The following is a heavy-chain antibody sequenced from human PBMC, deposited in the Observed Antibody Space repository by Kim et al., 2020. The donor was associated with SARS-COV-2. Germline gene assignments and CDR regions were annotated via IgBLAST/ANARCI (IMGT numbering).Heavy chain of an antibody. CDR3: AKDVYYYDSSGKGIFDY. J-gene: IGHJ4*02. V-gene: IGHV3-23*01. D-gene: IGHD3-22*01. Sequence: VKGRFTISRDNSKNTLYLQMNSLRAEDTAVYYCAKDVYYYDSSGKGIFDYWGQGTLVTVSS.